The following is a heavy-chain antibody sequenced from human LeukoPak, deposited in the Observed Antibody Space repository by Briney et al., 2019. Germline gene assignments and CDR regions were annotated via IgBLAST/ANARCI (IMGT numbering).Heavy chain of an antibody. CDR3: ARVADRWEPFDY. V-gene: IGHV1-69*05. D-gene: IGHD4-23*01. J-gene: IGHJ4*02. CDR2: IIPIFGTA. CDR1: GGTFSSYA. Sequence: SVKVSCKASGGTFSSYAISWVRQAPGQGLEWMGRIIPIFGTANYAQKFQGRVTITMDESTSTAYMELSSLRSEDTAVYYCARVADRWEPFDYWGQGTLVTVSS.